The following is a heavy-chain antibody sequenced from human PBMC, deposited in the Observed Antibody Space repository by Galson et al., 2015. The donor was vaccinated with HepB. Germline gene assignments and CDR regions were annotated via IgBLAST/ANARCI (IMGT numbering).Heavy chain of an antibody. CDR1: GSTFSGYT. J-gene: IGHJ6*02. V-gene: IGHV3-23*01. Sequence: SLRLSCAASGSTFSGYTMTWVRQTPRRGLEWVTSIGASDNSTFYADSVKGRFTISRDNSKNTLYLQMDSLRVEDTALYYCANDVMSSSFPYGVDVWGQGTTVTVSS. D-gene: IGHD6-13*01. CDR3: ANDVMSSSFPYGVDV. CDR2: IGASDNST.